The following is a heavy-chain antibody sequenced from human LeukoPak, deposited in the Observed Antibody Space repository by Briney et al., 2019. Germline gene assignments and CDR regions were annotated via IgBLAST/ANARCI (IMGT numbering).Heavy chain of an antibody. CDR1: GGSISSRPNS. J-gene: IGHJ4*02. V-gene: IGHV4-39*01. CDR2: IFYSGNT. D-gene: IGHD3-3*01. CDR3: ASPLLEN. Sequence: SETQSLTCTVSGGSISSRPNSWGWIRQPPGKGLEWIGSIFYSGNTYYNPSLKSRVTISVDTSKNQFSLKVTSVTAADTAVYYCASPLLENWGQGTLVTVSS.